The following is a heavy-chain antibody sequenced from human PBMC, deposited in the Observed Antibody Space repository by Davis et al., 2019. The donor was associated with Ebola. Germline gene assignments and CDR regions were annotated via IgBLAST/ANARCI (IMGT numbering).Heavy chain of an antibody. CDR3: ARGRMYYYDSSGPGGGY. J-gene: IGHJ4*02. CDR1: GFTFSSYA. Sequence: PGGSLRLSCAASGFTFSSYAMHWVRQAPGKGLEWVAVISYDGSNKYYADSVKGRFTISRDNSKNTLYLQMNSLRAEDTAVYYCARGRMYYYDSSGPGGGYWGQGTLVTVSS. D-gene: IGHD3-22*01. CDR2: ISYDGSNK. V-gene: IGHV3-30-3*01.